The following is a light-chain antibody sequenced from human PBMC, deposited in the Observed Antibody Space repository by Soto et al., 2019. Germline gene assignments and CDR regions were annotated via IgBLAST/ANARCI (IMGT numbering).Light chain of an antibody. CDR1: SSDVGDYNY. J-gene: IGLJ2*01. CDR3: SSFISNSIVV. V-gene: IGLV2-14*01. Sequence: QSALTQPASVSGSPGQSITISCTGTSSDVGDYNYVSWYQQHPGKAPKLLIYKVSHRLSGVSNRFSGSKSGYTASLTICGLQDEDEADYYCSSFISNSIVVFGGGTEVTVL. CDR2: KVS.